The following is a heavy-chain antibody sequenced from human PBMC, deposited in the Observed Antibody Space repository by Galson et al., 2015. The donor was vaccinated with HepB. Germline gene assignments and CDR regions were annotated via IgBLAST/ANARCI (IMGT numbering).Heavy chain of an antibody. CDR3: ARDKGGNDY. J-gene: IGHJ4*02. V-gene: IGHV1-2*02. D-gene: IGHD3-16*01. CDR2: INPNSGGT. CDR1: GYTFTGYY. Sequence: SVKVSCKASGYTFTGYYMHWVRQAPGQGLEWMGLINPNSGGTNYAQRFQGRVTMTRDTSISTAYLELSSLRPDDTAVYYCARDKGGNDYWGQGTLVTVSS.